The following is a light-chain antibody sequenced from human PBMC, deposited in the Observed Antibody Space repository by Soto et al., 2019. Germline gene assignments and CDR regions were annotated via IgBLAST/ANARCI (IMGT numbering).Light chain of an antibody. CDR1: QSVSSTY. CDR3: QQSGSSPPYT. J-gene: IGKJ2*01. Sequence: EIVLTQSPGTLSLSPGETATLSCRASQSVSSTYLAWYQQKPGQAPRLLIYGASSRATGIPDRFSGSGSGTDFTLTISRLEPEDFAVYYCQQSGSSPPYTFGQGTKLEIK. CDR2: GAS. V-gene: IGKV3-20*01.